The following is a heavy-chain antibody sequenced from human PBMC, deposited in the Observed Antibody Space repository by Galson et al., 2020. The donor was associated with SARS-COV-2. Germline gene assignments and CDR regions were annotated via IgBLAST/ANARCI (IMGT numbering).Heavy chain of an antibody. V-gene: IGHV3-23*01. J-gene: IGHJ4*02. Sequence: GGSLRLSCAASGFTFSNYAMSWVRQAPGKGLEWVSAIGGSGGSTYYADSVKGRFTISRDNSKNTLYLQMNSLRAEDTAVYYCAKRDDSSGYPYYFDYWGQGILVTVSS. CDR2: IGGSGGST. CDR3: AKRDDSSGYPYYFDY. CDR1: GFTFSNYA. D-gene: IGHD3-22*01.